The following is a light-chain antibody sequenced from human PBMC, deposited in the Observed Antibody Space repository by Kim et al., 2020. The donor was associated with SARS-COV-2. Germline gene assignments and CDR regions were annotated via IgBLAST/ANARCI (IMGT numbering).Light chain of an antibody. V-gene: IGKV3-20*01. CDR1: QRVGRSY. J-gene: IGKJ2*01. CDR2: GAS. Sequence: LSPGESATLSCRATQRVGRSYLAWYQQKPGQAPRLLIYGASSRATGIPDRFSGSASGTDFTLTISRLEPEDFAVYYCQQYENSLYTFGQGTKLEIK. CDR3: QQYENSLYT.